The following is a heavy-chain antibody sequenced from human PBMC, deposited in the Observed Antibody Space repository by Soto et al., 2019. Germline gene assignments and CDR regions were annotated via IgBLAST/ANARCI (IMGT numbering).Heavy chain of an antibody. Sequence: TLSLTCTVSGGSISSGDYYWSWIRQPPGKGLEWIGYIYYSGSTYYNPSLKSRVTISVDTSKNQFSLKLSSVTAADTAVYYCARVVLRFLERGRFDHWGQGTLVTVSS. CDR1: GGSISSGDYY. CDR2: IYYSGST. J-gene: IGHJ5*02. V-gene: IGHV4-30-4*01. D-gene: IGHD3-3*01. CDR3: ARVVLRFLERGRFDH.